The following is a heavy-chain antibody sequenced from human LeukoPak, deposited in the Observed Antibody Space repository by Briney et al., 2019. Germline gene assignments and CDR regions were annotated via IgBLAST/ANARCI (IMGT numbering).Heavy chain of an antibody. CDR1: GFTFSGCA. D-gene: IGHD3-22*01. CDR2: VSYDGNNK. Sequence: GGSLGLSCAASGFTFSGCAVLWVRQAPGKGLEWVATVSYDGNNKYYADSVKGRFTISRDNSKNTLYLQMNSLRAEDTAMFYCARDLKYFYDGSNYWGQGTLVTVSS. J-gene: IGHJ4*02. V-gene: IGHV3-30*04. CDR3: ARDLKYFYDGSNY.